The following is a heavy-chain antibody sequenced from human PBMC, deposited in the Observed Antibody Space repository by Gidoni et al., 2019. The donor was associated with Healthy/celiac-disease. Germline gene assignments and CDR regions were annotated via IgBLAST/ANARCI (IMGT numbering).Heavy chain of an antibody. Sequence: EVQLVESGGCLVKPGGSLRLSCAASGFTFSSYSMNWVRQAPGKGLEWVSSISSSSSYIYYADSVKGRFTISRDNAKNSLYLQMNSLRAEDTAVYYCARVLDIVGVNWCDPWGQGTLVTVSS. CDR1: GFTFSSYS. V-gene: IGHV3-21*01. CDR2: ISSSSSYI. D-gene: IGHD2-2*03. CDR3: ARVLDIVGVNWCDP. J-gene: IGHJ5*02.